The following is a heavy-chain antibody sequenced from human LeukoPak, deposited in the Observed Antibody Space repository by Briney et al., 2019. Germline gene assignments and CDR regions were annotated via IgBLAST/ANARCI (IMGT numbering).Heavy chain of an antibody. CDR2: ISSSSSYI. D-gene: IGHD5-18*01. Sequence: GGSLRLSCAASGFTFSSYSMNWDRQAPGKGLEWVSSISSSSSYIYYADSVKGRFTIFRDNAKNSLYLQMNSLRAEDTAVYYCARAIQLWLFAFDYWGQGTLVTVSS. CDR1: GFTFSSYS. CDR3: ARAIQLWLFAFDY. J-gene: IGHJ4*02. V-gene: IGHV3-21*01.